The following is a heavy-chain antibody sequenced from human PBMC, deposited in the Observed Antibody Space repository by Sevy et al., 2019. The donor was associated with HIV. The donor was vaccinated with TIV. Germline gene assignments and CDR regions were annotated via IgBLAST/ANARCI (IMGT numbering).Heavy chain of an antibody. CDR1: GFTFSSYW. Sequence: GGSLRLSCAASGFTFSSYWMSWVRQAPGKGLEWVANIKQDGSEKYYVESVKGRFTISRDNSKNTLNLQMNSLRAEDTAVYYCARGYGDYVSYYYGMDVWGQGTTVTVSS. V-gene: IGHV3-7*04. J-gene: IGHJ6*02. CDR2: IKQDGSEK. D-gene: IGHD4-17*01. CDR3: ARGYGDYVSYYYGMDV.